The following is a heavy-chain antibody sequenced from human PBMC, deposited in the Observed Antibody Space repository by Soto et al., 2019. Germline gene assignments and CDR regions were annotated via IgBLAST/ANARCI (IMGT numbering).Heavy chain of an antibody. CDR2: INAGNGNT. CDR1: GYSFTSYA. J-gene: IGHJ6*02. Sequence: ASVKVSFKASGYSFTSYAMHWVRQAPGQRLEWMGWINAGNGNTKYSQKFQGRVTITRDTSASTAYMELSSLRSEDTAVYYCARDPSYYGMDVWGQGTTVTVSS. V-gene: IGHV1-3*01. CDR3: ARDPSYYGMDV.